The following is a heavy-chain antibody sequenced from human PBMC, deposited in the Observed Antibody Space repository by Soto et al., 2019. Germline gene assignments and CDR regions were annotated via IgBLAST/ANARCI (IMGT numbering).Heavy chain of an antibody. Sequence: ASVKVSCKASGGTFSSYAISWVRQAPGQGLEWMVWINPNSGGTNYAQKFQGRVTMTRDTSISTAYMELSRLRSDDTAVYYCARVRYCSSTSCHRSRYYYYGMDVWGQGTTVTVSS. CDR1: GGTFSSYA. J-gene: IGHJ6*02. V-gene: IGHV1-2*02. CDR2: INPNSGGT. D-gene: IGHD2-2*02. CDR3: ARVRYCSSTSCHRSRYYYYGMDV.